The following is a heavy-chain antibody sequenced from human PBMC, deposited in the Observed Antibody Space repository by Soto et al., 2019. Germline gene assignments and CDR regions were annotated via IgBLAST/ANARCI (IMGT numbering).Heavy chain of an antibody. CDR3: ASGRDRGSSESSFDY. Sequence: QVQLVQSGAEVKKPGASMKVSCKASGYTFTNYYIYWVRQAPGQGLEWMGWIYPTDGGTNYAQKFQGRVTMTRDTSISTDCMELSRLSSDDTAVYYCASGRDRGSSESSFDYWGQGTLVTVSS. J-gene: IGHJ4*02. D-gene: IGHD6-6*01. CDR1: GYTFTNYY. V-gene: IGHV1-2*02. CDR2: IYPTDGGT.